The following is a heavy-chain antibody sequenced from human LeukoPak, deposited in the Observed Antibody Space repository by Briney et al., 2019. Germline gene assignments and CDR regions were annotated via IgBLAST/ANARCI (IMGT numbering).Heavy chain of an antibody. CDR1: GFTFSNAW. V-gene: IGHV3-49*04. D-gene: IGHD6-13*01. Sequence: PGGSLRLSCSASGFTFSNAWMSWVRQAPGKGLEWVGFIRSKVYGGTTEYAASVKGRFTISRDYSKSIAYLEMNGLKTEDTAVYYCARDGRRSSSRSYWFDPWGQGTLVTVSS. CDR2: IRSKVYGGTT. J-gene: IGHJ5*02. CDR3: ARDGRRSSSRSYWFDP.